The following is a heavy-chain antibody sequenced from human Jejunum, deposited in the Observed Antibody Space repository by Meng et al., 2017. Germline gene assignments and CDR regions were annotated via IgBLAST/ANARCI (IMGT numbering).Heavy chain of an antibody. D-gene: IGHD3-10*01. V-gene: IGHV4-30-4*01. Sequence: QVQLQESGPGLAKPSQTLSRTCTVSGGSISSDDYFWSWIRQPPGKGLEWIGYINYSGDTSYSPSLKSRVTMSIDTSKIQFSLKLSSVTAADAAVYYCARYGGSGSYWHFDPWGRGTLVTVSS. CDR1: GGSISSDDYF. CDR2: INYSGDT. CDR3: ARYGGSGSYWHFDP. J-gene: IGHJ2*01.